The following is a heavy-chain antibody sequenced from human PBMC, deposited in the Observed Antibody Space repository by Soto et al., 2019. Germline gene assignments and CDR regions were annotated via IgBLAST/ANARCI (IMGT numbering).Heavy chain of an antibody. CDR3: ARGYNFWSLNWFDP. V-gene: IGHV3-33*01. Sequence: PGGSLRLSCAASGFTFSSYGMHWVRQAPGKGLEWVAVIWYDGSNKYYADSVKGRFTISRDNSKNTLYLQMNSLRAEDTAVYYCARGYNFWSLNWFDPWGQGT. D-gene: IGHD3-3*01. CDR2: IWYDGSNK. J-gene: IGHJ5*02. CDR1: GFTFSSYG.